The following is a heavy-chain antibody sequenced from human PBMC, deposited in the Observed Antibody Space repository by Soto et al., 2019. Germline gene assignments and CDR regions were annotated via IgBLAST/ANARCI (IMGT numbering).Heavy chain of an antibody. J-gene: IGHJ3*02. Sequence: GASVKVSCKASGYTFTGYYMHCVRQAPGQGLEWMGWINPNSGGTNYAQKFQGWVTMTRDTSISTAYMELSRLRSDDTAVYYCAISFYYDSSGYVGSYAFDIWGQGTMVTVSS. V-gene: IGHV1-2*04. CDR2: INPNSGGT. CDR3: AISFYYDSSGYVGSYAFDI. D-gene: IGHD3-22*01. CDR1: GYTFTGYY.